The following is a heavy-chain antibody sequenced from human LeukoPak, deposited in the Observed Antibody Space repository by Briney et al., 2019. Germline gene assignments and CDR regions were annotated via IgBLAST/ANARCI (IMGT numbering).Heavy chain of an antibody. CDR2: ISYDGSNK. V-gene: IGHV3-30-3*01. Sequence: GRSLRLSCAASGFTFSSYAMHWVRQAPGKGLEWVAVISYDGSNKYYADSVKGRFTISRDNSKNTLYLQMNSLRGEDTAVYYCARKWDPDYWGQGTQVTVSS. CDR3: ARKWDPDY. J-gene: IGHJ4*02. CDR1: GFTFSSYA. D-gene: IGHD1-26*01.